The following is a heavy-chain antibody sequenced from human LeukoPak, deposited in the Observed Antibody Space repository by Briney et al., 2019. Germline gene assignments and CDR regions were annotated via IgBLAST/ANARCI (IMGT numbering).Heavy chain of an antibody. Sequence: GGSLSLSCAASGFTFSSNSLSWGGQPPGRGVEWLSYISGSSGGILYADSVKGRFTISIDNAKNSLYLKMNTVRDEDTAVYYCAREVGGTSSSFTDYWGQGTMVTVSS. V-gene: IGHV3-48*02. J-gene: IGHJ4*02. CDR1: GFTFSSNS. CDR3: AREVGGTSSSFTDY. CDR2: ISGSSGGI. D-gene: IGHD6-6*01.